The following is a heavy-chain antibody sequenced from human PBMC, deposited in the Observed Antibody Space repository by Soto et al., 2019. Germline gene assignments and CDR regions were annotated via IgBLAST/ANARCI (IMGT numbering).Heavy chain of an antibody. CDR3: AKDGGYCSGGSCRDDAFDI. Sequence: GGSLRLSCAASGFTFSSYGMHWVRQAPGKGLEWVAVISYDGSNKYYADSVKGRFTISRDNSKNTLYLQMNSLRAEDTAVYYCAKDGGYCSGGSCRDDAFDIWGQGTMVTVSS. D-gene: IGHD2-15*01. V-gene: IGHV3-30*18. CDR1: GFTFSSYG. J-gene: IGHJ3*02. CDR2: ISYDGSNK.